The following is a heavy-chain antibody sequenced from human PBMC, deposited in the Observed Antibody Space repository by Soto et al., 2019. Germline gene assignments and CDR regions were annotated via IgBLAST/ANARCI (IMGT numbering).Heavy chain of an antibody. J-gene: IGHJ6*02. CDR2: INPNSGGT. Sequence: ASVKVSCKASGYTFTGYYMHWVRQAPGQGLEWMGWINPNSGGTNYAQKFQGRVTMTRDTSISTAYMELSRLRSDDTAVYYCARARSVIGEGFPPQYYYYGMDVWGQGTTVTVSS. CDR1: GYTFTGYY. CDR3: ARARSVIGEGFPPQYYYYGMDV. D-gene: IGHD3-10*01. V-gene: IGHV1-2*02.